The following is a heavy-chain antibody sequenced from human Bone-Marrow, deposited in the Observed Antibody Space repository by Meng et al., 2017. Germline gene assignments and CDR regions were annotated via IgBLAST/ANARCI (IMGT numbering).Heavy chain of an antibody. CDR1: GGSISSYY. D-gene: IGHD3-10*01. CDR3: ARDLCYYYGSGTNPYYYYGMDV. J-gene: IGHJ6*02. V-gene: IGHV4-4*07. Sequence: SETLSLTCTVSGGSISSYYWSWIRQPAGKGLEWIGRIYTSGSTNYNPSLKSRVTMSVDTSKNQFSLKLSSVTAADTAVYYCARDLCYYYGSGTNPYYYYGMDVWGQGTTVTVSS. CDR2: IYTSGST.